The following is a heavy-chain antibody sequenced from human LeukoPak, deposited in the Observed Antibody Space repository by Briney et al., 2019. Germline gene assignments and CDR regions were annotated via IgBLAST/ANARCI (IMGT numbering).Heavy chain of an antibody. J-gene: IGHJ4*02. D-gene: IGHD6-19*01. Sequence: RGSLRLSCAASGFTFSSYEMNWVRQAPGKGLEWVSYISSSGSTIYYADSVKGRFTISRDNAKNSLYLQMNSLRAEDTAVYYCARGSPVAGNDYWGQGTLVTVSS. CDR1: GFTFSSYE. V-gene: IGHV3-48*03. CDR2: ISSSGSTI. CDR3: ARGSPVAGNDY.